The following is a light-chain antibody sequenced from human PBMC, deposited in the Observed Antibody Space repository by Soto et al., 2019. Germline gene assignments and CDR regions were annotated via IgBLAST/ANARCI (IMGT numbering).Light chain of an antibody. CDR3: SSYTSSSTRV. CDR2: DVS. CDR1: SSDVGGYNY. J-gene: IGLJ1*01. Sequence: QSVLTQPASVSGSPAQSIAISCTGTSSDVGGYNYVSWYQQHPGKAPKLMIYDVSNRPSGVSNRFSGSKSGNTASLTISGLQADDEADYYCSSYTSSSTRVFGTGTKVTVL. V-gene: IGLV2-14*01.